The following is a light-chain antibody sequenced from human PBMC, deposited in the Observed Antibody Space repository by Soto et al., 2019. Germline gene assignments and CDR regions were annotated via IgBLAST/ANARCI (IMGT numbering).Light chain of an antibody. CDR2: EVS. CDR3: SSYTSSSTSVV. J-gene: IGLJ2*01. V-gene: IGLV2-14*01. CDR1: TSDVGGYNY. Sequence: QSALTQPASVSGSPGQSITIPCTGTTSDVGGYNYVSWYQQHPGKAPKLMIYEVSNRPSGVSNRFSGSKSGNTASLTISGLQAEAEADYYCSSYTSSSTSVVFGGGTQLTVL.